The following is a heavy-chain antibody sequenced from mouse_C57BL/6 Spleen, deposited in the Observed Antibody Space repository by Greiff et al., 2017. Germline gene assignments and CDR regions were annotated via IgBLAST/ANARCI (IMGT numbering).Heavy chain of an antibody. V-gene: IGHV5-9-1*02. CDR2: ISSGGDYI. CDR1: GFTFSSYA. Sequence: EVQLVESGEGLVKPGGSLKLSCAASGFTFSSYAMSWVRQTPEKRLEWVAYISSGGDYIYYADTVKGRFTISRDNARNTLYLQMSSLKSEDTAMYYCTRDAVRGYAMDYWGQGTSVTVSA. J-gene: IGHJ4*01. CDR3: TRDAVRGYAMDY. D-gene: IGHD2-14*01.